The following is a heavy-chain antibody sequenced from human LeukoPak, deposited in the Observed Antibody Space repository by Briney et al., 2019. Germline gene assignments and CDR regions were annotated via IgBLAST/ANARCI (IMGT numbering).Heavy chain of an antibody. Sequence: PSETLSLTCSVSGGSIISDTYYWGWIRQPAGKGLEWIGRIFSSGSTNYNPSLKSRVTMSVDTSKNQFSLKLSSVTAADTAVYYCARRAYGGKAAFGMWGQGTMVTVSS. CDR1: GGSIISDTYY. D-gene: IGHD4-23*01. CDR3: ARRAYGGKAAFGM. CDR2: IFSSGST. V-gene: IGHV4-61*02. J-gene: IGHJ3*02.